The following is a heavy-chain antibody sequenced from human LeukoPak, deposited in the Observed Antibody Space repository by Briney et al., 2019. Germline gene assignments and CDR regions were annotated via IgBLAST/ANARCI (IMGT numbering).Heavy chain of an antibody. Sequence: GGSLRLSCAASGYTFSSHGMHWVRQAPDKGLEWVAIIWYDGSYKYYADSVQGRFTISRDNSKNALYLQMNSLRAEDTAVYYCARTITDDHNRLGALDIWGQGTMVTVSS. V-gene: IGHV3-33*01. D-gene: IGHD3-10*01. CDR2: IWYDGSYK. CDR3: ARTITDDHNRLGALDI. J-gene: IGHJ3*02. CDR1: GYTFSSHG.